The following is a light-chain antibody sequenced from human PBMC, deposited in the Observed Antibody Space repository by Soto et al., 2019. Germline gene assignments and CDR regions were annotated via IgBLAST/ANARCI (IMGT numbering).Light chain of an antibody. CDR3: QQYNYWPLT. CDR2: AAS. Sequence: EILFTQSPGTLSLSPGERATLSCRASQSITNNYLAWYQQKPGRAPRLLIYAASTRDPGIPARFSGSGSGTEFTLTISRLQSEDFEVYYCQQYNYWPLTFGQGTKVDIK. J-gene: IGKJ1*01. CDR1: QSITNN. V-gene: IGKV3-15*01.